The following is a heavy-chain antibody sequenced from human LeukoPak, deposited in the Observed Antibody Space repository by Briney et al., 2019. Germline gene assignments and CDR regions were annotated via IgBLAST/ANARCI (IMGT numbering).Heavy chain of an antibody. CDR2: IYHSGST. D-gene: IGHD3-9*01. CDR3: ASTNYDMAI. Sequence: QTPFLTLGGSCGSPSRGGYSRGLSRQPPRKGLEWIGYIYHSGSTYYNPSLKSRVTISVDRSKNQFSLKLSSVTAADTAVYYCASTNYDMAIWGQGTMVTVSS. CDR1: CGSPSRGGYS. J-gene: IGHJ3*02. V-gene: IGHV4-30-2*01.